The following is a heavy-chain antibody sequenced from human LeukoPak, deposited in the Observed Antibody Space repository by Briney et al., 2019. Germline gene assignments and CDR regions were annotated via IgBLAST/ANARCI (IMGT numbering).Heavy chain of an antibody. CDR3: ARPYCSGDSCYRGAFDI. V-gene: IGHV4-59*11. CDR2: IYYSGNT. Sequence: SETLSLTCTVSGGFISTHYWSWLRQPPGKGLEWIGYIYYSGNTNYNPSLKSRLTISVDTSNNQFSLKLSSVTAADAAMYYCARPYCSGDSCYRGAFDIWGQGTMVTVSS. CDR1: GGFISTHY. J-gene: IGHJ3*02. D-gene: IGHD2-15*01.